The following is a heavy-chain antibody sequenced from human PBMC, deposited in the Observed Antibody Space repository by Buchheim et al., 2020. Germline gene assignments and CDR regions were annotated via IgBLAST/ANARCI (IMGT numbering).Heavy chain of an antibody. V-gene: IGHV3-53*01. CDR1: GFTVTSYH. CDR2: IYVDGRI. D-gene: IGHD2-15*01. J-gene: IGHJ4*02. Sequence: VESGGDLIQPGGSLRLSCAASGFTVTSYHMSWVRQASGKGPEWVSTIYVDGRIFYAESVKGRFPISRDSSKNTLFLQMNGLRVEDTAMYYCATGGDIAKSGYWGLGTL. CDR3: ATGGDIAKSGY.